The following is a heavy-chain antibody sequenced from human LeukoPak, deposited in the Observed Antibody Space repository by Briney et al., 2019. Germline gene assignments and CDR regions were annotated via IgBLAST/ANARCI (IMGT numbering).Heavy chain of an antibody. D-gene: IGHD3-16*02. J-gene: IGHJ4*02. CDR3: ARDSGDDYVWGSYRKRLDY. V-gene: IGHV3-21*01. Sequence: PGGSLRLSCAASGFTFSSYSMNWVRQAPGKGLEWVSSISSSSSYIYYADSVKGRFTISRDNAKNSLYLQMNSLRAEDTAVYYCARDSGDDYVWGSYRKRLDYWGQGTLVTVSS. CDR2: ISSSSSYI. CDR1: GFTFSSYS.